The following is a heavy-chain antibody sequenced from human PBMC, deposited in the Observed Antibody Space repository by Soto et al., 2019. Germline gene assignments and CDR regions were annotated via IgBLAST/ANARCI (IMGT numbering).Heavy chain of an antibody. CDR2: IFYTGGT. Sequence: QVQLQESGPGLVKPSEPLSLTCTVSGGSISSYYWSWIRQPPVKGLELIGYIFYTGGTNYNPSLKSRVLISVDTSKTQFSQKLRSVTAADTAVYYCARQDGYYYYIDVWGKGTTVNVYS. CDR1: GGSISSYY. J-gene: IGHJ6*03. V-gene: IGHV4-59*08. CDR3: ARQDGYYYYIDV.